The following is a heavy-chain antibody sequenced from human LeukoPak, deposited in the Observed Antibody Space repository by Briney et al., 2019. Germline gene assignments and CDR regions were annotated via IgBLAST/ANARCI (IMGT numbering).Heavy chain of an antibody. CDR2: ISAYNGNT. Sequence: GASVKVSCKASGYTFTSYGISWVRQAPGQGLEWMGWISAYNGNTNYAQKLQGRVTMTTDTSTSTAYMELRSPRSDDTAVYYCARDLTLLWFGELLGLPSDYWGQGTLVTVSS. V-gene: IGHV1-18*01. J-gene: IGHJ4*02. CDR3: ARDLTLLWFGELLGLPSDY. D-gene: IGHD3-10*01. CDR1: GYTFTSYG.